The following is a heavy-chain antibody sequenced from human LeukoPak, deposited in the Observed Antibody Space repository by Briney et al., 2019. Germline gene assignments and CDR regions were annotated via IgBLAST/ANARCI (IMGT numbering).Heavy chain of an antibody. D-gene: IGHD1-26*01. Sequence: SGTPSLTCAVSAGSIINRNWWSWVRQPPGKGLEWIGQISPNGNTNYNPSLKSRVTISFDTSKNQLSLKLTSVTAADTAVYFRARHGTYDLAYWGQGTLVTASS. J-gene: IGHJ4*02. CDR1: AGSIINRNW. CDR3: ARHGTYDLAY. V-gene: IGHV4-4*02. CDR2: ISPNGNT.